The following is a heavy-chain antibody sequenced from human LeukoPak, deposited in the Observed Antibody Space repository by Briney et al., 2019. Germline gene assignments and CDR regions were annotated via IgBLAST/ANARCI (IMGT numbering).Heavy chain of an antibody. D-gene: IGHD1-26*01. J-gene: IGHJ6*03. CDR2: FDPEDGET. V-gene: IGHV1-24*01. CDR3: VGSGSYSTSYYYYYMDV. Sequence: VASVKVSCKVSGYTLTELSMRWVRQAPGKGLEWMGGFDPEDGETIYAQKFQGRVTMTEDTSTDTAYMELSSLRSEDTAVYYCVGSGSYSTSYYYYYMDVWGKGTTVTVSS. CDR1: GYTLTELS.